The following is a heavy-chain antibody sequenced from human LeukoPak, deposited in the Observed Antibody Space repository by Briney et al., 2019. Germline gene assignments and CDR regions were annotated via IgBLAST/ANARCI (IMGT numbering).Heavy chain of an antibody. CDR3: AKDRGY. CDR1: GFTFSTYA. CDR2: ISGNGGTT. J-gene: IGHJ4*02. V-gene: IGHV3-23*01. Sequence: PGGCLRLSCAASGFTFSTYAMIWARPAPGKGLEWVSAISGNGGTTYYADSVKGRFTISRDNSKNTLCLQMNSLRADDTAVYYCAKDRGYWGQGTLVTVSS.